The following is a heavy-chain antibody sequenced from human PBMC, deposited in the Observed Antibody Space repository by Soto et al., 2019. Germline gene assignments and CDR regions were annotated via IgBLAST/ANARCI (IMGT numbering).Heavy chain of an antibody. D-gene: IGHD6-13*01. J-gene: IGHJ6*02. V-gene: IGHV4-31*11. Sequence: SETLSLTCAVSCDSISTGYYWSWIRQDPGKGLEWIGYIYYSGSTYYNPSLKSRVTISVDTSKNQFSLKLSSVTAADTAVYYCARDHIAAAGQKMYYYYGMDVWGQGTTVTVSS. CDR3: ARDHIAAAGQKMYYYYGMDV. CDR1: CDSISTGYY. CDR2: IYYSGST.